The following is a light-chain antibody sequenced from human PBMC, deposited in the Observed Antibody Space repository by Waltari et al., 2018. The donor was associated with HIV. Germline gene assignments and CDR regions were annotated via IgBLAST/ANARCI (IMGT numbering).Light chain of an antibody. CDR3: QQYDSTPLT. CDR1: QSILYSSNNRNY. CDR2: WAS. Sequence: DIVMTQSPDSLAVSLGERATINCKSSQSILYSSNNRNYLAWYQQKPGQRPKLLIYWASNRESGVPDRFTGNGSGTDFTLTISSLQAEDVAVYYCQQYDSTPLTFGGGTKVEIK. J-gene: IGKJ4*01. V-gene: IGKV4-1*01.